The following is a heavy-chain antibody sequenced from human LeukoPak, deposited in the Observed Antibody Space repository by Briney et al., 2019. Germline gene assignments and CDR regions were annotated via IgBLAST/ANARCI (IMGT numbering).Heavy chain of an antibody. D-gene: IGHD6-19*01. Sequence: PGGSLRLSCAASGFTFSSYAMSWVRQAPGKGLEWVSAISGSGGSTYYADSVKGRFTISRDNSKNTLYLQMSSLRAEDTAVYYCAKAGVQWLVLEGLIVYYFDYWGQGTLVTVSS. CDR1: GFTFSSYA. CDR2: ISGSGGST. V-gene: IGHV3-23*01. J-gene: IGHJ4*02. CDR3: AKAGVQWLVLEGLIVYYFDY.